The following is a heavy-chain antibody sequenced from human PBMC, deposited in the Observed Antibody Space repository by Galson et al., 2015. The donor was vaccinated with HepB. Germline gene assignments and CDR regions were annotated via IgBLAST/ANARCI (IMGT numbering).Heavy chain of an antibody. J-gene: IGHJ4*02. CDR2: VYYRSKGNY. D-gene: IGHD2-2*01. Sequence: CAISGDRVSSNSAAWDWIRQSPSRGLEWLGRVYYRSKGNYDYTVSVKSRITINPDTSRNQFSLQLNSVTPDDTAMYYCARQLAYCIGTSCQIYFDYWGQGTLITVSS. V-gene: IGHV6-1*01. CDR1: GDRVSSNSAA. CDR3: ARQLAYCIGTSCQIYFDY.